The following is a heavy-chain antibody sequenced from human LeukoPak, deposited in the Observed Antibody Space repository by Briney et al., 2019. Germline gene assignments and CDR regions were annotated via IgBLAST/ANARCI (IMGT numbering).Heavy chain of an antibody. CDR3: AKDISYSSSSGVFDY. V-gene: IGHV3-9*01. CDR1: GFTFDDYA. Sequence: GRSLRLSCAASGFTFDDYAMHWVRQAPGKGLEWVSGISWNSGRIGYADSMKGRFTIPRDSAKNSLYLLMNSLRAEDTALYYCAKDISYSSSSGVFDYWGQGTLVTVSS. D-gene: IGHD6-6*01. CDR2: ISWNSGRI. J-gene: IGHJ4*02.